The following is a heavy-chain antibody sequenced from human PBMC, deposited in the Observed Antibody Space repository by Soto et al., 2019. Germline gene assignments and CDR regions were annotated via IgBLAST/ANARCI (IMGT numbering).Heavy chain of an antibody. CDR1: GGTFSSYA. D-gene: IGHD3-3*01. CDR3: ARAYDFWSGQEAFDY. Sequence: SVKVSCKASGGTFSSYAISWVRQAPGQGLEWMGGIIPIFGTANYAQNFQGRVTITADESTSTAYMELSSLRSEDTAVYYCARAYDFWSGQEAFDYWGQGTLVTVSS. CDR2: IIPIFGTA. V-gene: IGHV1-69*13. J-gene: IGHJ4*02.